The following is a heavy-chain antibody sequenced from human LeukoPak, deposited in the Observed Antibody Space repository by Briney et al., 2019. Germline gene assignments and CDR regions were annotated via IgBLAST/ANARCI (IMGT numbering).Heavy chain of an antibody. V-gene: IGHV4-39*07. D-gene: IGHD3-10*01. J-gene: IGHJ5*02. CDR2: IYYSGST. CDR1: GGSISSSSYY. CDR3: ARDNFGECDP. Sequence: SETLSLTCTVSGGSISSSSYYWGWIRQPPGKGLEWIGSIYYSGSTYYNPSLKSRVTISVDTSKNQFSLKLSSVTAADTAVYYCARDNFGECDPWGQGTLVTVSS.